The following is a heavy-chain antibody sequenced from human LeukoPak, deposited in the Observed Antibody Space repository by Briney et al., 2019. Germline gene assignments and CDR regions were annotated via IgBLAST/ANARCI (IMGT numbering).Heavy chain of an antibody. CDR3: AKRGVVIRVILVGFHKEAYYFDS. CDR1: GITLSNYG. Sequence: GGSLRLSCAVSGITLSNYGMSWVRQGPGKGLEWVAGISDRGSTKYADSVKGRFTISRDNPKNTLYLQMDSVRAEDTAVYFCAKRGVVIRVILVGFHKEAYYFDSWGQGALVTVSS. V-gene: IGHV3-23*01. D-gene: IGHD3-22*01. J-gene: IGHJ4*02. CDR2: ISDRGST.